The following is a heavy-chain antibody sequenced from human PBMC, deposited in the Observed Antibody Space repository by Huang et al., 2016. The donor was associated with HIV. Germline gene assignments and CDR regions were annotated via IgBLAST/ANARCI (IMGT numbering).Heavy chain of an antibody. V-gene: IGHV3-48*01. CDR2: ISETGGVI. D-gene: IGHD6-13*01. CDR1: GFSFSSCN. J-gene: IGHJ4*02. CDR3: ALGYSSSWLYN. Sequence: EEQLVESGGGLVQPGGPLRLSCAASGFSFSSCNMNGVRQAPGKGLGWRSYISETGGVITYADSVKGRFTVARDTARNSLYLQMDSLRAEDTAVYYCALGYSSSWLYNWGQGTLVTVSS.